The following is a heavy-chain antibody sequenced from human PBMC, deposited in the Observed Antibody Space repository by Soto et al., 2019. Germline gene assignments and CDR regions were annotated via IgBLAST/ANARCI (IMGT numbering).Heavy chain of an antibody. CDR1: GYSFTSYW. V-gene: IGHV5-51*01. CDR2: IYPGDSDT. J-gene: IGHJ6*02. D-gene: IGHD1-26*01. Sequence: GESLKISCKGSGYSFTSYWSGWVRQMPGKGLEWMGIIYPGDSDTRYSPSFQGQVTISADKSISTAYLQWSSLKASDTAMYYCARSSSVSYGTYYYYGMDVWGQGTTVTVSS. CDR3: ARSSSVSYGTYYYYGMDV.